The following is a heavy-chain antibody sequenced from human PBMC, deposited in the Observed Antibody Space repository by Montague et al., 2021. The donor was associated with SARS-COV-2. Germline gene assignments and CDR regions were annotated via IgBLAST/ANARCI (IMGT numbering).Heavy chain of an antibody. V-gene: IGHV2-70*20. Sequence: PALVKHTQTLTLTCTFSGFSLSTSGMCVSWVRQPPGKALEWLAVIDWDDDKSYSTSLKTRLTISKDTSKNQVVLTMTNMDPVDTATYYCARMPDQVWLDYWGQGILVTVSS. CDR3: ARMPDQVWLDY. CDR2: IDWDDDK. CDR1: GFSLSTSGMC. J-gene: IGHJ4*02. D-gene: IGHD5-18*01.